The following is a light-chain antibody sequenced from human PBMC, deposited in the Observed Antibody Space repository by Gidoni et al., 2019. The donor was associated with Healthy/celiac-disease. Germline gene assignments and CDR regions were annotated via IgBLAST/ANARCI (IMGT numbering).Light chain of an antibody. CDR2: EGS. Sequence: QSALTQPASVSGSPGQSITISCTGTSSDVGSYNLVSWYQQHPGKAPKLMIYEGSKLPSGVSNRFSGSKSGNTASLTISGLQAEDEADYYCCSYAGSSTFPYVFGTGTKVTVL. CDR1: SSDVGSYNL. V-gene: IGLV2-23*01. J-gene: IGLJ1*01. CDR3: CSYAGSSTFPYV.